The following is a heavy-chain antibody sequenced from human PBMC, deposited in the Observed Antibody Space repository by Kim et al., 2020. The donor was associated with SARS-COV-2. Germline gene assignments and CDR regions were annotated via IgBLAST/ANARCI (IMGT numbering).Heavy chain of an antibody. J-gene: IGHJ4*02. CDR3: AKGGVVTLYYFDY. Sequence: YAVSGKGRFTNSRDNSKITLYLQMNSRRAEDTAVYYCAKGGVVTLYYFDYWGQGTLVTVSS. D-gene: IGHD3-22*01. V-gene: IGHV3-23*01.